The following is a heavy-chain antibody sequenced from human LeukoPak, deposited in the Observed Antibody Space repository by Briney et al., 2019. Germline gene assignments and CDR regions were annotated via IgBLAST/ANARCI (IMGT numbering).Heavy chain of an antibody. CDR2: IRWNSGST. D-gene: IGHD5-12*01. J-gene: IGHJ4*02. CDR1: GFTSYDYA. Sequence: PRRSLRLSCAPSGFTSYDYATHSGPQAPREGLGSVSGIRWNSGSTGYADSVKGRFTISRDNAKNSLYLQMNSLRAEDTALYYCAKDIGGYDLPHWGQGTLVTVSS. V-gene: IGHV3-9*02. CDR3: AKDIGGYDLPH.